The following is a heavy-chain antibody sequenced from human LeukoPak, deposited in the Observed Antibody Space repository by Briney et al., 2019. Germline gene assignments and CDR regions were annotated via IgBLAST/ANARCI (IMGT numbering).Heavy chain of an antibody. CDR1: GVTVGTNS. Sequence: PGGSLRLSCAASGVTVGTNSMSWARQSPGKGLEWVSVIYSGGSTNNADSVNGRFTVSRDNSRNTLFLQMNNLRAEDPALYFCASAREYCGSAECYEYFQHWGQGTLVIVSS. V-gene: IGHV3-53*01. J-gene: IGHJ1*01. CDR3: ASAREYCGSAECYEYFQH. CDR2: IYSGGST. D-gene: IGHD2-21*01.